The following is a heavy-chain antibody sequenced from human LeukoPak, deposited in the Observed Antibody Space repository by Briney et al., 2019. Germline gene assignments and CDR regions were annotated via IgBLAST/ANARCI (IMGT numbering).Heavy chain of an antibody. V-gene: IGHV3-23*01. CDR2: ISGSGGST. CDR1: GFTFSSYA. D-gene: IGHD3-3*01. CDR3: AKYYDFWSGYLPFDY. J-gene: IGHJ4*02. Sequence: GGSLRLSCAASGFTFSSYAMNWVRQAPGKGLEWVSAISGSGGSTYYFVKGRFTISRDNSKNTLYLQMNSLRAEDTAMYYCAKYYDFWSGYLPFDYWGQGTLVTVSS.